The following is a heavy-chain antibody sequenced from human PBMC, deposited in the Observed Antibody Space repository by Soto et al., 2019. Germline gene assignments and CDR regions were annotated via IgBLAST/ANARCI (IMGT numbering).Heavy chain of an antibody. CDR1: GFTFSSYS. D-gene: IGHD4-17*01. CDR3: ARAVPEDYGDNDNWFDP. V-gene: IGHV3-48*02. Sequence: GGSLRLSCAASGFTFSSYSMNWVRQAPGKGLEWVSYISSSSSTIYYADSVKGRFTISRDNAKNSLYLQMNSLRDEDTAVYYCARAVPEDYGDNDNWFDPWGQGTLVTVSS. J-gene: IGHJ5*02. CDR2: ISSSSSTI.